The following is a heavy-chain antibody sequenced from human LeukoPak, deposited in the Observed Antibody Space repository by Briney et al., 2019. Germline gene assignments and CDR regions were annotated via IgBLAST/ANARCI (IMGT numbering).Heavy chain of an antibody. D-gene: IGHD2-15*01. CDR2: IYYSGST. CDR1: GGSISSYY. CDR3: ARVRAGGSCCRFDP. J-gene: IGHJ5*02. V-gene: IGHV4-59*01. Sequence: PSETLSLTCTVSGGSISSYYWSWIRQPPGKGLEWIGYIYYSGSTNYNPSLKSRVTISVDTSKNQFSLKLSSVTAADTAVYYCARVRAGGSCCRFDPWGQGTLVTVSS.